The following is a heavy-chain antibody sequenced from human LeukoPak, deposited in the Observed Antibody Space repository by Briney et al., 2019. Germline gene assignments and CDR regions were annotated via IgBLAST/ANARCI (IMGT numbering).Heavy chain of an antibody. CDR1: GGSISSYY. Sequence: PSETLSLTRTVSGGSISSYYWSWIRRPPGQGLEWFGDIYYCGSTNYNPSLKTRVTISFDSSNHQFSLRLSSVTAADTAVYYCARSTILFATDWFDPWGQGTLVTVSS. CDR3: ARSTILFATDWFDP. D-gene: IGHD3-3*01. V-gene: IGHV4-59*01. J-gene: IGHJ5*02. CDR2: IYYCGST.